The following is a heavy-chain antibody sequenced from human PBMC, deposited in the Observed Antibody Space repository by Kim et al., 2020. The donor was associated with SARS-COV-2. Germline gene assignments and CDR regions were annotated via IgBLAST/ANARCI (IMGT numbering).Heavy chain of an antibody. CDR1: GFTFDDYA. D-gene: IGHD6-6*01. J-gene: IGHJ6*02. V-gene: IGHV3-43*02. Sequence: GGSLRLSCAASGFTFDDYAMHWVRQAPGKGLEWVSLISGDGGSTYYADSVKGRFTISRDNSKNSLYLQMNSLRTEDTALYYCAKVRSSSVYYYYYGMDVWGQGTTVTVSS. CDR2: ISGDGGST. CDR3: AKVRSSSVYYYYYGMDV.